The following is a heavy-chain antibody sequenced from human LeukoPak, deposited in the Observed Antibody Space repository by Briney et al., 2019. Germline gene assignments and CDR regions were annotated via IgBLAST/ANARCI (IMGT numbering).Heavy chain of an antibody. Sequence: GGSLRLSCAASEFIFSNYGMNWVRQAPGKGLEWVANIKLDGSEKNYVDSVKGRFTISRDNTKNSLYLQMNSLRAEDTAVFYCARDQYDTWSRRGNFDSWGQGTLVIVSS. V-gene: IGHV3-7*03. D-gene: IGHD3-3*01. J-gene: IGHJ4*02. CDR1: EFIFSNYG. CDR2: IKLDGSEK. CDR3: ARDQYDTWSRRGNFDS.